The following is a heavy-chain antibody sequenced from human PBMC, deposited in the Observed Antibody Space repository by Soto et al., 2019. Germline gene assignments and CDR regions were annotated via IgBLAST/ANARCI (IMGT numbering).Heavy chain of an antibody. D-gene: IGHD2-15*01. CDR1: GFTFSSYN. Sequence: EVQLVESGGGLVKPGGSLRLSCAVSGFTFSSYNMNWVRQAPGKGLEWVSYISSSSSYISYLDSVKGRFTISSDNAKNSLYLQMNSLRAEDTAVYYCARDCSGGSCNSGGPPIDYWGQGTLVTVSS. J-gene: IGHJ4*02. CDR3: ARDCSGGSCNSGGPPIDY. V-gene: IGHV3-21*01. CDR2: ISSSSSYI.